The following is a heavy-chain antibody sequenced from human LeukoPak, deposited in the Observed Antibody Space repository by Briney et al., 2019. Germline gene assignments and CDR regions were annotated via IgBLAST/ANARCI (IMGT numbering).Heavy chain of an antibody. Sequence: GASVKVSCKASGYIFTNYDINWLRQATGQGLEWMGWMSPSSGNIGYEQKFQGRVTLTRNTSISTAYMELSSLRSDDTAVYYCARDDLVGATVIDYWGQGTLVTVSS. J-gene: IGHJ4*02. CDR1: GYIFTNYD. V-gene: IGHV1-8*01. CDR2: MSPSSGNI. D-gene: IGHD1-26*01. CDR3: ARDDLVGATVIDY.